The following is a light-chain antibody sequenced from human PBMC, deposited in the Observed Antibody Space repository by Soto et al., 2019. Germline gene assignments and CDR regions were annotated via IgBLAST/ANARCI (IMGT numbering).Light chain of an antibody. CDR3: QQYNFWQT. CDR1: QSISSS. Sequence: EIVMTQSPATPSVPPGERATLSCRASQSISSSLAWYQQKPGQAPRLLIYGASTRATDIPARFSGSGSGTEFSLTISSLQSEDLAVYYCQQYNFWQTFGQGTKVDIK. J-gene: IGKJ1*01. V-gene: IGKV3-15*01. CDR2: GAS.